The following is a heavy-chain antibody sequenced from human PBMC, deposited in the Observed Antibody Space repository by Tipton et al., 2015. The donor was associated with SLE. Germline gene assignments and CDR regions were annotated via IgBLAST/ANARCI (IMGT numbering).Heavy chain of an antibody. CDR1: GDSGTNDY. J-gene: IGHJ5*02. CDR2: TYKSGSGVT. V-gene: IGHV4-59*02. CDR3: VRGGYYRWFDR. Sequence: TLSLTCSVSGDSGTNDYWSWIRQSPGTGLEWIGSTYKSGSGVTDYNPSLKSRVSISVDTSKNQFSLKLTPVTPADTAVYYCVRGGYYRWFDRWGQGAPVTVSS. D-gene: IGHD3-3*01.